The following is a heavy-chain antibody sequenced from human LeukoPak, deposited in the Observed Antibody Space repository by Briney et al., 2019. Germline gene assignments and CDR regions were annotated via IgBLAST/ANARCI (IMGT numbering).Heavy chain of an antibody. Sequence: SSETLSLTCAVYGGSFSGYYWSWIRQPPGKGLEWIGEINHSGSTNYNPSHKSRVTISVDTSKNQFSLKLSSVTAADTAVYYCASSGSGSTYYYYGMDVWGQGTAVTVSS. D-gene: IGHD3-10*01. CDR2: INHSGST. CDR1: GGSFSGYY. V-gene: IGHV4-34*01. CDR3: ASSGSGSTYYYYGMDV. J-gene: IGHJ6*02.